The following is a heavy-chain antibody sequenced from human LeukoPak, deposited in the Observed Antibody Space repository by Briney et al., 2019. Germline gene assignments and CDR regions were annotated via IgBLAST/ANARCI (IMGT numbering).Heavy chain of an antibody. CDR2: ISSGSTYM. CDR1: GFTFTSYG. CDR3: AREPGPAAPPVDY. V-gene: IGHV3-21*01. D-gene: IGHD2-2*01. J-gene: IGHJ4*02. Sequence: GGSLRLSCAASGFTFTSYGMNWVRQAPGKGLEWVSSISSGSTYMHYADSVKGRFTISRDNAKNSVYLQMNSLRAEDTAVYYCAREPGPAAPPVDYWGQGTLVTVSS.